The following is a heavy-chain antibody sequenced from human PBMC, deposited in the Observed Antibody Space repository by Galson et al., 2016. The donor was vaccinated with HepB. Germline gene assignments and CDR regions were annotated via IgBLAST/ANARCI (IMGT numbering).Heavy chain of an antibody. CDR1: GFTFSSYA. V-gene: IGHV3-30*04. J-gene: IGHJ4*02. CDR3: ARDRGYNAFDYRPAY. Sequence: SLRLSCAASGFTFSSYAMHWVRQAPGKGLEWVAVIADHGLDKQYADSVKGRFTVSRDNSKNTLFLQMSSLRTEGTAVYYCARDRGYNAFDYRPAYLGQGTLVTVSS. D-gene: IGHD5-12*01. CDR2: IADHGLDK.